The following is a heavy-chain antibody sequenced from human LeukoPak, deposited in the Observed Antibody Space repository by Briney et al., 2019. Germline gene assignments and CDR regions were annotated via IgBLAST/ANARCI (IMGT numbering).Heavy chain of an antibody. V-gene: IGHV4-39*07. CDR1: GASISSSGSY. D-gene: IGHD6-6*01. J-gene: IGHJ5*02. CDR3: ARVMAARREDLNWFDT. Sequence: SETLSLTCTVSGASISSSGSYWGWIRQPPGKGLEWIGSMYYSGNTYNPSLKSRVTISVDTSKNQFSLNLTSVNAADTAMYYCARVMAARREDLNWFDTWGQGTLVTDSS. CDR2: MYYSGNT.